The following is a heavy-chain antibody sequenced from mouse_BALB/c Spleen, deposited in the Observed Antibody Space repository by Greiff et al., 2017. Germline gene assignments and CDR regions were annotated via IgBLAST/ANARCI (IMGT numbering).Heavy chain of an antibody. Sequence: EAKLQESGGDLVKPGGSLKLSCAASGFTFSSYGMSWVRQTPDKRLEWVATISSGGSYTYYPDSVKGRFTISRDNAKNTLYLQMSSLKSEDTAMYYCAREYGNLFAYWGQGTLVTVSA. CDR1: GFTFSSYG. J-gene: IGHJ3*01. V-gene: IGHV5-6*01. CDR3: AREYGNLFAY. D-gene: IGHD2-10*02. CDR2: ISSGGSYT.